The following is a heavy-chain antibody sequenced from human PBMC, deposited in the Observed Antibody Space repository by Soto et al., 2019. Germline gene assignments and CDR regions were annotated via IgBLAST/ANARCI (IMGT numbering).Heavy chain of an antibody. CDR3: ATWAIAVGGEGF. CDR1: GFSVSDYS. D-gene: IGHD2-21*01. V-gene: IGHV3-48*02. Sequence: VGSLRLSCTASGFSVSDYSVNWVRQAPGKGLEWISYISSTGDLTLYADSVKGRFTIARDIAKNSLYLQMDSLRDEDSAVYYCATWAIAVGGEGFWGQGSLVTVSS. CDR2: ISSTGDLT. J-gene: IGHJ4*02.